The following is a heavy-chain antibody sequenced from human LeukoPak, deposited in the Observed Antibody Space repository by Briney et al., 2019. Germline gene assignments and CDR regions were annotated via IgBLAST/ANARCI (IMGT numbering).Heavy chain of an antibody. CDR1: GFTFSTYW. J-gene: IGHJ4*02. CDR2: IKQDGSEK. V-gene: IGHV3-7*03. Sequence: GGSLRLSCAASGFTFSTYWMSWVRQAPGKGLEWVANIKQDGSEKYYVDSVKGRFTISRDNSKNTLYPQMNSLRAEDTAVYYCAKELYGSGSSWGQGTLVTVSS. D-gene: IGHD3-10*01. CDR3: AKELYGSGSS.